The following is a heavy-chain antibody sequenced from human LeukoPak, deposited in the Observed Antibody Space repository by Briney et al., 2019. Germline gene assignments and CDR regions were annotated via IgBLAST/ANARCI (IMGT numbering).Heavy chain of an antibody. D-gene: IGHD3-22*01. CDR2: FDPEDGET. CDR1: GYTLTELS. V-gene: IGHV1-24*01. J-gene: IGHJ3*02. CDR3: ATGSQYYYDSSGYYNAFDI. Sequence: GASVKVSCKVSGYTLTELSMHWVRQAPGKGLEWMGGFDPEDGETIYAQKFQGRVTMTGDTSTDTAYMELGSLRSEDTAVYYCATGSQYYYDSSGYYNAFDIWGQGTMVTVSS.